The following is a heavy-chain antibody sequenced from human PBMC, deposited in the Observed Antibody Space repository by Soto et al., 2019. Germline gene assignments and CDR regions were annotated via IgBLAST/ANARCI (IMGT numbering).Heavy chain of an antibody. CDR2: TYYRSKWYN. Sequence: PSQTLSLTCAISGDSVSSNSAAWNWIRQSPSRGLEWLGRTYYRSKWYNDYAVSVKSRITINPDTSKNQFSLQLNSVTPEDTAVYYCAREPNYDFWSGYYTAFWFDPWGQGTLVTVSP. V-gene: IGHV6-1*01. CDR1: GDSVSSNSAA. CDR3: AREPNYDFWSGYYTAFWFDP. D-gene: IGHD3-3*01. J-gene: IGHJ5*02.